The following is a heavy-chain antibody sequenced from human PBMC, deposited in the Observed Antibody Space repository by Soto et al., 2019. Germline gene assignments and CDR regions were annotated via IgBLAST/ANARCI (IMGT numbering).Heavy chain of an antibody. V-gene: IGHV3-20*04. CDR2: INWNGGST. J-gene: IGHJ4*02. Sequence: EVQLVESGGGVVRPGGSLRLSCAASGFTFDDYGMSWVRQAPGKGLEWVSGINWNGGSTGYADSVKGRFTISRDNAKDSLYLQMNSLRAQDTALYYCVSVRDYGSGTFFDYWGQATLVTVSS. CDR3: VSVRDYGSGTFFDY. CDR1: GFTFDDYG. D-gene: IGHD3-10*01.